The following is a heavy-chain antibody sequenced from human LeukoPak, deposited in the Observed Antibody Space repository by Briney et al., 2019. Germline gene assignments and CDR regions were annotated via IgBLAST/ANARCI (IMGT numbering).Heavy chain of an antibody. CDR2: IWYDGSNK. D-gene: IGHD2-2*01. CDR3: ASDYCSSTSCIGY. Sequence: GGSLRLSCAASGFTFSSYGMHWVRQAPGKGLEWVAVIWYDGSNKYYADSVKGRFTIYRDNSKNTLYLQMNSLRAEDTAVYYCASDYCSSTSCIGYWGQGTLVTVSS. CDR1: GFTFSSYG. J-gene: IGHJ4*02. V-gene: IGHV3-33*01.